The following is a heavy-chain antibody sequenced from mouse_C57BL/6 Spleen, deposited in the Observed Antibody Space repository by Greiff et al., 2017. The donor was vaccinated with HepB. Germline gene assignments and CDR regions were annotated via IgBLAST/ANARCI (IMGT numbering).Heavy chain of an antibody. Sequence: QVQLQQSGAELARPGASVKLSCKASGYTFTSSGISWVKQRTGQGLEWIGEIYPRSGNTYYNEKFKGKATLTADKSSSTAYMELRSLTSEDSAVYFCARRHDYEGAWCAYWGQGTLVTVSA. V-gene: IGHV1-81*01. CDR3: ARRHDYEGAWCAY. CDR2: IYPRSGNT. D-gene: IGHD2-4*01. CDR1: GYTFTSSG. J-gene: IGHJ3*01.